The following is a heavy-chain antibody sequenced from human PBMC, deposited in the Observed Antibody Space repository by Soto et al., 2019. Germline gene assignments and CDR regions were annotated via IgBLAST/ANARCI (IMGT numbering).Heavy chain of an antibody. CDR3: ARPAVAAGIDAFDI. J-gene: IGHJ3*02. D-gene: IGHD6-19*01. CDR2: MNPNSGNT. CDR1: GYTFTSYD. V-gene: IGHV1-8*01. Sequence: QVHLVQSGAEVKKPGTSVKVSCKASGYTFTSYDINWVRQATGQGLEWVGWMNPNSGNTGYAQKFQGRVTMTRNTSISTAYMELSSLTSEDTAVYYCARPAVAAGIDAFDIWGQGTMVTVSS.